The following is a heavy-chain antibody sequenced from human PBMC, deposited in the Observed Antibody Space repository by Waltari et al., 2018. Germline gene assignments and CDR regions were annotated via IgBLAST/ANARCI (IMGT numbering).Heavy chain of an antibody. CDR3: AKVYGSGWSPGEY. J-gene: IGHJ4*02. V-gene: IGHV3-23*01. CDR2: VSSSGSIT. CDR1: GLTFNNSV. Sequence: EVQLLESGGGLVQPGGSVRLSCHASGLTFNNSVMSWVRQAPGKGREWVSGVSSSGSITYYADSVKGRFTISRDNSKNTLSLQMNSLRVDDTAVYYCAKVYGSGWSPGEYWGLGTLVTVSS. D-gene: IGHD6-19*01.